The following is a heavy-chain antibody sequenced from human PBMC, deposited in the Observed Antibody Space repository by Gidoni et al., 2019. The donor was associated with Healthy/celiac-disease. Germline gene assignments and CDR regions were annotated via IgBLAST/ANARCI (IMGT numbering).Heavy chain of an antibody. CDR2: ISGSGGST. D-gene: IGHD3-3*01. CDR3: AKDRTYYDFWSGYYTGSEDY. CDR1: GFPLRSLD. J-gene: IGHJ4*02. V-gene: IGHV3-23*01. Sequence: EVQLLESGGGLVQPGGSLTLSVPALGFPLRSLDIRWVCQAPGKRLEWVSAISGSGGSTYYADSVKVRFTISRDNSKNTLYLQMNSLRAEDTAVYYCAKDRTYYDFWSGYYTGSEDYWGQGTLVTVSS.